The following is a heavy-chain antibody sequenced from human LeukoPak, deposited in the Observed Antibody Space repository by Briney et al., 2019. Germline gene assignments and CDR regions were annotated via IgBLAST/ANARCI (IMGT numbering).Heavy chain of an antibody. CDR1: GFTISGYW. CDR2: IKQDESEK. Sequence: GSLRLSCVASGFTISGYWMSWVRQAPGKGLEWVASIKQDESEKHYVDSVKGRFTVSRDNAENSLYLQMNSLRAEDTAVYYCARLTSGVTTFVYWGQGTLVTVSS. J-gene: IGHJ4*02. D-gene: IGHD1-1*01. V-gene: IGHV3-7*01. CDR3: ARLTSGVTTFVY.